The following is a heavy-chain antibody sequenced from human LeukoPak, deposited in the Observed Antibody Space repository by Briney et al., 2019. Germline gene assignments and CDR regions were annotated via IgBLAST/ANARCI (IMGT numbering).Heavy chain of an antibody. D-gene: IGHD2-15*01. CDR2: IRGSGDTT. J-gene: IGHJ4*02. CDR1: GFTFSNYA. CDR3: AKGAVVLTALSSFDY. V-gene: IGHV3-23*01. Sequence: GGSLRLSCAASGFTFSNYAMSWVRQAPGKGLEWVSNIRGSGDTTFYAESVKGRFIISRDNSKDTLFLQMDSLRAEDTAVYYCAKGAVVLTALSSFDYWGQGTLVTVSS.